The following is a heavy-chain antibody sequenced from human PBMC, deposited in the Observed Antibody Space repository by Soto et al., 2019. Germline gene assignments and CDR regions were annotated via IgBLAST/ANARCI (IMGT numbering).Heavy chain of an antibody. CDR3: ARGSVDTVDSSGFYDY. J-gene: IGHJ4*02. CDR1: GGSFSGHY. Sequence: PETLSLTCAVYGGSFSGHYWCWIRQPPGKGLEWIGEINHSGGTSYNPSLKSRVTISVDTSKSQFSLKLTSVTAADRAVYYCARGSVDTVDSSGFYDYCGQG. D-gene: IGHD3-22*01. CDR2: INHSGGT. V-gene: IGHV4-34*01.